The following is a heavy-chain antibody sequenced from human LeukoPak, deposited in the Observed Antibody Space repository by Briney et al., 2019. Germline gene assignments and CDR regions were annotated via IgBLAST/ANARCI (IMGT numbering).Heavy chain of an antibody. V-gene: IGHV3-23*01. CDR3: AKGYDIWPAYYYGMDV. CDR2: ISGSGGST. CDR1: GFTFSSRW. Sequence: PGGSLRLSCEASGFTFSSRWMSWVRQAPGKGLEWVSAISGSGGSTYYADSVKGRFTISRDNSKNTLYLQMNSLRAEDTAVYYCAKGYDIWPAYYYGMDVWGQGTTVTVSS. D-gene: IGHD3-9*01. J-gene: IGHJ6*02.